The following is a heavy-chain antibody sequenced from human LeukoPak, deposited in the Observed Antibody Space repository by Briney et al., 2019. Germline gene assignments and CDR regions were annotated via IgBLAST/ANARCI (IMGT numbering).Heavy chain of an antibody. CDR3: ARGYSYGFWYFDL. CDR2: ISSGANTI. D-gene: IGHD5-18*01. J-gene: IGHJ2*01. V-gene: IGHV3-48*03. CDR1: GFTFSNYE. Sequence: GGSLRLSCAASGFTFSNYEMNWVRQAPGKGLEWVSYISSGANTIYYADSVKGRFTISRDNAKNSLYLQMNSLRAEDTAVYYCARGYSYGFWYFDLWGRAPWSLSPQ.